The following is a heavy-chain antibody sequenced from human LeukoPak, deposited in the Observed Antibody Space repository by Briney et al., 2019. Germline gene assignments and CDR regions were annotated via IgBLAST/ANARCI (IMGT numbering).Heavy chain of an antibody. V-gene: IGHV4-39*01. CDR1: GGSISSSSYY. Sequence: PSETLSLTCTVSGGSISSSSYYWGWIRQPPGKGLEWIGSVYYSGSTYYNPSLKSRVTISVDTSKNQFSLKLSSVTAADTAVYYCVRGTGYSAYDYDFDYWGRGTLVTVSS. CDR3: VRGTGYSAYDYDFDY. D-gene: IGHD5-12*01. J-gene: IGHJ4*02. CDR2: VYYSGST.